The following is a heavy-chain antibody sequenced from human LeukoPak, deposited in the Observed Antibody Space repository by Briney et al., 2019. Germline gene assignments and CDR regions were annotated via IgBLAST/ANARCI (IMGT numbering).Heavy chain of an antibody. CDR3: ARIGLLWFGELSRYYYYYMDV. CDR2: IYYSGST. V-gene: IGHV4-38-2*02. CDR1: GYSISSGYY. J-gene: IGHJ6*03. D-gene: IGHD3-10*01. Sequence: SETLSLTCTVSGYSISSGYYWGWIRQPPGKGLEWIGSIYYSGSTYYNPSLKSRVTISVDTSKNQFSLKLSSVTAADTAVYYCARIGLLWFGELSRYYYYYMDVWGKGTTVTISS.